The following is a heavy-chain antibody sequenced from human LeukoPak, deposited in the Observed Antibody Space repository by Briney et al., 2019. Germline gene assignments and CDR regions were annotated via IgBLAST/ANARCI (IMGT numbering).Heavy chain of an antibody. D-gene: IGHD3-10*01. CDR3: ARDRNYYGSGNYYRYFDF. J-gene: IGHJ4*02. CDR1: GGSISSGDYY. CDR2: IYYSGST. V-gene: IGHV4-30-4*01. Sequence: PSETLSLTCTVYGGSISSGDYYWSWIRQPPGKGLEWIGYIYYSGSTYSNPSLKSRITISVDTSKNQFSLKLSSVTAADTAVYYCARDRNYYGSGNYYRYFDFWGQGTLVTVSS.